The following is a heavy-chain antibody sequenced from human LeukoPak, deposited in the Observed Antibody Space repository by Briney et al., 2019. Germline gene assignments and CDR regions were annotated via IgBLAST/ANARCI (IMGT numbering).Heavy chain of an antibody. Sequence: PSETLSLTCAVSGYSISSGYYWGWIRQPPGKGLEWIGSIYHSGSTNYNPSLKSRVTISVDTSKNQFSLKLSSVTAADTAVYYCARELGIKEGYSDYWGQGTLVTVSS. CDR1: GYSISSGYY. CDR2: IYHSGST. V-gene: IGHV4-38-2*02. J-gene: IGHJ4*02. D-gene: IGHD7-27*01. CDR3: ARELGIKEGYSDY.